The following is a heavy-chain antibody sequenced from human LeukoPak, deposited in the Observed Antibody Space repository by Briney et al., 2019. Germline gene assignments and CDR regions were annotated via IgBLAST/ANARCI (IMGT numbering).Heavy chain of an antibody. CDR3: ARSGRGTFTSYWTYFDF. J-gene: IGHJ4*02. CDR2: NYYSGNT. Sequence: SDTLSLTCSLSGGSISSYYWNWIRRPPGKGLECIGYNYYSGNTNYNPSLESRVTISIDTSKSQISLRLSSVTAADTAVDYCARSGRGTFTSYWTYFDFWGQGTLVTVSS. V-gene: IGHV4-59*07. CDR1: GGSISSYY. D-gene: IGHD2/OR15-2a*01.